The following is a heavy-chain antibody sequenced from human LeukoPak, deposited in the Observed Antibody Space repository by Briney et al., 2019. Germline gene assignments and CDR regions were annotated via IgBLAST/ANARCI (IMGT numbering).Heavy chain of an antibody. J-gene: IGHJ4*02. V-gene: IGHV3-48*02. D-gene: IGHD1-26*01. Sequence: GGSLRLSCAASGFSFSSYSMNWVRQAPGKGLEWVSYISLNSSTMYYADSVKGRFTISRDNAKNSLYLQMNSLRDDDTAVYYCARDDSAGAWELLWDYWGQGTLVTVSS. CDR2: ISLNSSTM. CDR3: ARDDSAGAWELLWDY. CDR1: GFSFSSYS.